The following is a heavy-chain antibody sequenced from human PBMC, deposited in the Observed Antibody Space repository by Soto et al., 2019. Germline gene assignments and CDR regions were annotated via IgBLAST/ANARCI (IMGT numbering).Heavy chain of an antibody. CDR1: GGSISSGGYY. Sequence: SETLSLTCTVSGGSISSGGYYWSWIRQHPGNGLEWIGYIYYSGSTNYNPSLKSRVTISVDTSKNQFSLKLTSVTAADTAVYYCARDKITGLFDYWGQGTLVTVSS. CDR2: IYYSGST. D-gene: IGHD2-8*02. V-gene: IGHV4-31*03. J-gene: IGHJ4*02. CDR3: ARDKITGLFDY.